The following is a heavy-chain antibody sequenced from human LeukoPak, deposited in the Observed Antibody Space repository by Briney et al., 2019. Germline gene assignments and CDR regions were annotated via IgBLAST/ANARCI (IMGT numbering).Heavy chain of an antibody. D-gene: IGHD6-19*01. J-gene: IGHJ4*02. Sequence: GGSLRLSCAASGFAVSNVYMTWVRQAPGKGLEWVSVIYSDDYIYYADSVKGRFTISRDISRTTVYLQMNSLTVEDTAIYYCAKDLYTVPGACDHWGQGTLVTVSS. CDR2: IYSDDYI. CDR3: AKDLYTVPGACDH. V-gene: IGHV3-53*01. CDR1: GFAVSNVY.